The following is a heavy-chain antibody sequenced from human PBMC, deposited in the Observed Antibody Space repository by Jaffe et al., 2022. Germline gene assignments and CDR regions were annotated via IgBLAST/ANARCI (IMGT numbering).Heavy chain of an antibody. CDR3: ARDPGPGSSGGDYFDY. J-gene: IGHJ4*02. V-gene: IGHV1-46*01. Sequence: QVQLVQSGAEVKKPGASVKVSCKASGYTFTSYYMHWVRQAPGQGLEWMGIINPSGGSTSYAQKFQGRVTMTRDTSTSTVYMELSSLRSEDTAVYYCARDPGPGSSGGDYFDYWGQGTLVTVSS. CDR1: GYTFTSYY. D-gene: IGHD3-10*01. CDR2: INPSGGST.